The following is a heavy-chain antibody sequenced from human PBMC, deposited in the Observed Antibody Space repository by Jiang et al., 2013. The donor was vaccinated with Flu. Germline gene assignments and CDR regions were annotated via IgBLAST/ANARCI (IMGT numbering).Heavy chain of an antibody. D-gene: IGHD3-10*01. CDR3: ATSYGSGSYYKLVGY. CDR2: SNK. J-gene: IGHJ4*02. Sequence: SNKYYTDSVKGRFTISRDNSKNTLYLQMNSLRAEDTAVYYCATSYGSGSYYKLVGYWGQGTLVTVSS. V-gene: IGHV3-30*02.